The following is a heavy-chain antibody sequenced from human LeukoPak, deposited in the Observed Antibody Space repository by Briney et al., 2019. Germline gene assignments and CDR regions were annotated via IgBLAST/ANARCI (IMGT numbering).Heavy chain of an antibody. V-gene: IGHV3-48*01. D-gene: IGHD5-12*01. CDR2: IRSSSET. Sequence: QPGGSLRVSCAASGFIFSQYSMNWVRQAPGKGLEWVSHIRSSSETFYADSVKGRFTVSRDNARNSLYLQMNNLRGEDTAIYYCARDAGNSGYGCDLWGQGTLVTVSS. CDR3: ARDAGNSGYGCDL. J-gene: IGHJ5*02. CDR1: GFIFSQYS.